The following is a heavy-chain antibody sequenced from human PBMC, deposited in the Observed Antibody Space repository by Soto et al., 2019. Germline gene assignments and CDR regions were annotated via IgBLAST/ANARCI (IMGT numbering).Heavy chain of an antibody. J-gene: IGHJ4*02. V-gene: IGHV4-39*07. CDR1: GGSISSSSYY. CDR3: ARSDGRY. CDR2: IYYSGST. Sequence: LSLTCTVSGGSISSSSYYWGWIRQPPGKGLEWIGSIYYSGSTYYNPSLKSRVTISVDTSKNQFSLKLSSVTAADTAVYYCARSDGRYWGQGTLVTVSS.